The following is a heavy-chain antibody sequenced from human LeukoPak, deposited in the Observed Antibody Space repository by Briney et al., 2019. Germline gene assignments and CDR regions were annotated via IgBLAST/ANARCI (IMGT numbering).Heavy chain of an antibody. V-gene: IGHV4-4*02. J-gene: IGHJ4*02. CDR2: IYHSGST. CDR1: GGSISSSNW. Sequence: PSETLSLTCAVSGGSISSSNWWSWVRQPPGKGLEWIGEIYHSGSTNYNPSLKSRVTISVDKSKNQFSLKLSSVTAADTAVYYCARGKVPALEGYYFDYWGQGTLVTVSS. CDR3: ARGKVPALEGYYFDY. D-gene: IGHD2-2*01.